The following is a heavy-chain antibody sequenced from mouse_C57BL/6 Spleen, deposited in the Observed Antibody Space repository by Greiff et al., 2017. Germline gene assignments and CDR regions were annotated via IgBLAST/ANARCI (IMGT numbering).Heavy chain of an antibody. CDR1: GYTFTSYW. V-gene: IGHV1-69*01. Sequence: QVQLQQPGAELVMPGASVKLSCKASGYTFTSYWMHWVKQRPGQGLEWIGEIDPSDSYTNYNQKFKGKSTLTVDKSSSTAYMQLTSLTAEDSAVYCCARSSMTTVVAWYFEGWGTGTTVTVSS. CDR3: ARSSMTTVVAWYFEG. J-gene: IGHJ1*03. D-gene: IGHD1-1*01. CDR2: IDPSDSYT.